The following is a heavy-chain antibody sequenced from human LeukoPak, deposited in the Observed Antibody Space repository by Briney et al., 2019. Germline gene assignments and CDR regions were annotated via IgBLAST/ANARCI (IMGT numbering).Heavy chain of an antibody. J-gene: IGHJ4*02. D-gene: IGHD6-19*01. Sequence: QSGGSLRLSCAASGFTFSSYAMHWVRQAPGKGLEWVAVISYDGSNKYYADSVKGRFTVSRDNSKNTLYLQTNSLRAEDTAVYYCARPYSSGWYGDFDYWGQGTLVTVSS. CDR2: ISYDGSNK. CDR3: ARPYSSGWYGDFDY. V-gene: IGHV3-30-3*01. CDR1: GFTFSSYA.